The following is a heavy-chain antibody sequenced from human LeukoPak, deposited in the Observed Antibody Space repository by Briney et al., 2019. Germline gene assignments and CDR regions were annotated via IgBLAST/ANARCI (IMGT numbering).Heavy chain of an antibody. CDR3: ASVLYCGADCYSGRYFFDY. Sequence: ASVKVSCKASGYTFTSYDMPWVRQAPGQGLEWMGIINPSGDSTSYAQKFQGRVTMTRDTSTSTVYMELSSLRSEDTAVYYCASVLYCGADCYSGRYFFDYWGQGTLVTVSS. V-gene: IGHV1-46*01. J-gene: IGHJ4*02. CDR2: INPSGDST. D-gene: IGHD2-21*02. CDR1: GYTFTSYD.